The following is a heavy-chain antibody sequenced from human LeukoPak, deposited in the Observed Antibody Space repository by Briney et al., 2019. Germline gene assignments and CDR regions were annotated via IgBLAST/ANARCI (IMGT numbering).Heavy chain of an antibody. CDR2: IKSKTDGGTT. Sequence: PGGSLRLSCAASGFTFSNVWMNWVRQAPGKGLEWVGRIKSKTDGGTTDFAAPVKGRFAISRDDSKNMLSLQMNSLKTEDTGVYYCTQGGTKAYSWGQGTLVTVSS. CDR1: GFTFSNVW. J-gene: IGHJ4*02. D-gene: IGHD3-16*01. V-gene: IGHV3-15*01. CDR3: TQGGTKAYS.